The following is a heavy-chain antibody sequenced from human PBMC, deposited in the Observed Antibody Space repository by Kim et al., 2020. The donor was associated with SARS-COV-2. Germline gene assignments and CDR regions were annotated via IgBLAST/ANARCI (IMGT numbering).Heavy chain of an antibody. V-gene: IGHV1-3*01. Sequence: ASVKVSCKASGYTFTSYAMHWVRQAPGQRLEWMGWTNAGNGNTKYSPKFQGRVTLTTDTSASTAYMELSSLTSEDTAVYYCATGYSAWYGYWGQGTLVTVSS. J-gene: IGHJ4*02. D-gene: IGHD6-19*01. CDR2: TNAGNGNT. CDR1: GYTFTSYA. CDR3: ATGYSAWYGY.